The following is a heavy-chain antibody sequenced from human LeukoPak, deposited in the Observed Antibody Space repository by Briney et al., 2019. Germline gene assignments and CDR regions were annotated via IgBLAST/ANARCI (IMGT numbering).Heavy chain of an antibody. J-gene: IGHJ4*02. Sequence: EASVKVSCKASGYTFTSYAMHWVRQAPGQRLEWMGWINAGNGNSKYSQKFQGRVTITRDTSASTAYMELSSLRSEDTAVYYCARTGPYYDFWSGYYRDKYYFDYWGQGTLVTVSS. CDR2: INAGNGNS. CDR3: ARTGPYYDFWSGYYRDKYYFDY. D-gene: IGHD3-3*01. CDR1: GYTFTSYA. V-gene: IGHV1-3*01.